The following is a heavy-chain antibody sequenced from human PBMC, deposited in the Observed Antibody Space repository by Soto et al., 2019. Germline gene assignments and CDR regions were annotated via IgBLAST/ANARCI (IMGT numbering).Heavy chain of an antibody. CDR1: GFTLGKYT. CDR2: SYSSGGT. Sequence: PGGSLRLSCAASGFTLGKYTMGWVRQAPGKGLEWVAESYSSGGTEYADSVKGRFTISRDNSKSTLFLQMNSLGVEVTALYYCARVLNPKAIWAFDTWGQETLLTISS. J-gene: IGHJ5*02. D-gene: IGHD2-21*01. V-gene: IGHV3-23*01. CDR3: ARVLNPKAIWAFDT.